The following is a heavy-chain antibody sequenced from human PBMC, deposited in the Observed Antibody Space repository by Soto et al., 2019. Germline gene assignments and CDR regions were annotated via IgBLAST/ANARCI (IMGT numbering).Heavy chain of an antibody. V-gene: IGHV4-4*02. CDR3: ARVIAAAVNWFDP. Sequence: QVQLQESGPGLVKPSGTLSLTCAVSGGSISSSNWWSWVRQPPGKGLEWIGEIYHSGSTNYNPSLTXRXXISVDKSKNQFSLKLSSVTAADTAVYYCARVIAAAVNWFDPWGQGTLVTVSS. CDR1: GGSISSSNW. J-gene: IGHJ5*02. D-gene: IGHD6-13*01. CDR2: IYHSGST.